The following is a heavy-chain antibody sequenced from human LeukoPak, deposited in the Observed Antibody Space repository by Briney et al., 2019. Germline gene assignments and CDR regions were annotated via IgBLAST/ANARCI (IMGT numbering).Heavy chain of an antibody. CDR1: GGTFSSYA. CDR2: IIPIFGTA. CDR3: ASTSPPYYDSSGDS. D-gene: IGHD3-22*01. Sequence: SVKVSCKAFGGTFSSYAISWVRQAPGQGLEWMGGIIPIFGTANYAQKFQGRVTITADESTSTAYMELSSLRSEDTAVYYCASTSPPYYDSSGDSWGQGTLVTVSS. V-gene: IGHV1-69*01. J-gene: IGHJ4*02.